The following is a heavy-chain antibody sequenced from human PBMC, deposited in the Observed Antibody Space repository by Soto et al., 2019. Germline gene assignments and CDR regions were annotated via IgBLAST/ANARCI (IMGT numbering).Heavy chain of an antibody. CDR3: ARGRYCLTGRCFPNWFDA. D-gene: IGHD7-27*01. J-gene: IGHJ5*02. CDR1: GDSISNLDYF. Sequence: SETLSLTCSVSGDSISNLDYFWAWIRQPPGQALEYIGYIYKSATTYYNPSFESRVAISFDTSKSQFPLNVTSVTAADTAVYFCARGRYCLTGRCFPNWFDAWGQGALVTVSS. V-gene: IGHV4-30-4*01. CDR2: IYKSATT.